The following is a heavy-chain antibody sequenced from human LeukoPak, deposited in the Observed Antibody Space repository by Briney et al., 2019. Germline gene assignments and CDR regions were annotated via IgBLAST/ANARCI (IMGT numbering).Heavy chain of an antibody. V-gene: IGHV1-8*01. J-gene: IGHJ5*02. CDR1: GYTSTSYD. CDR2: MNPNSGNT. Sequence: ASVKVSCKASGYTSTSYDINWVRQATGQGLEWMGWMNPNSGNTGYAQKFQGRVTMTRDTSISTAYMELSRLRSDDTAVYYCARERPDVLLWFGEFLFWFDPWGQGTLVTVSS. D-gene: IGHD3-10*01. CDR3: ARERPDVLLWFGEFLFWFDP.